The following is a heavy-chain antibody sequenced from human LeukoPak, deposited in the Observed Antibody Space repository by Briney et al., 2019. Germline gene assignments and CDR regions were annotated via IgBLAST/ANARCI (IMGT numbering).Heavy chain of an antibody. J-gene: IGHJ2*01. CDR2: ISGSADTI. CDR1: GFTFSSYE. Sequence: GGALRLSCAASGFTFSSYEMNWVRQAPGKGLEWVSYISGSADTIYYADSAKGRFTISRDNAKNSLYLQMDSLRAEDTAVYYCVRYYTRHSWYFDLWGRGTLVTVSS. D-gene: IGHD3-10*01. V-gene: IGHV3-48*03. CDR3: VRYYTRHSWYFDL.